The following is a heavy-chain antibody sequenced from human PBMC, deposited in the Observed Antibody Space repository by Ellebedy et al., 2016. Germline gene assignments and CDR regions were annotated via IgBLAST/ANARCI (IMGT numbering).Heavy chain of an antibody. CDR2: IYYTGIT. CDR1: DDSIPDNY. V-gene: IGHV4-59*01. D-gene: IGHD3-22*01. CDR3: ARTDRVPEM. Sequence: SETLSLTCIVSDDSIPDNYWSWIRQPPGKEPDYIGYIYYTGITNYNPSLMGRATISIDTSTKQLSLKLTSVTAADTAVYFCARTDRVPEMWGQGAMVTVSS. J-gene: IGHJ3*02.